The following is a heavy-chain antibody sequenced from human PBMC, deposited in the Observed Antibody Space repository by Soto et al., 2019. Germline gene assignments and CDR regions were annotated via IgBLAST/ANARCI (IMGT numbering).Heavy chain of an antibody. V-gene: IGHV1-3*01. CDR3: ARSPEILYSYGLAVDY. D-gene: IGHD5-18*01. CDR1: GYTFTSYA. CDR2: INAGNGNT. Sequence: QVQLVQSGAEVKKPGASVKVSCKASGYTFTSYAMHWVRQAPGQRLEWMGWINAGNGNTRYSQKFQARVTITRDTXAXXAYMELSSLRSEDTAVYYCARSPEILYSYGLAVDYWGQGTLVTVSS. J-gene: IGHJ4*02.